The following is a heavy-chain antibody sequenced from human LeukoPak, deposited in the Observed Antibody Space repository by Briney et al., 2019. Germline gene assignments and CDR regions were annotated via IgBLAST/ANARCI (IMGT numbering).Heavy chain of an antibody. D-gene: IGHD3-3*01. J-gene: IGHJ4*02. Sequence: GGSLRLSCAASGFTFSSYAMSWVRQAPGKGLEWVSAISGSGGSTYYADSVKGRFTISRDNSKNTLYLQMNSLRAEDMAVYYCAKDGYDSWSGPTHSDYWGQGTLVTVSS. V-gene: IGHV3-23*01. CDR3: AKDGYDSWSGPTHSDY. CDR1: GFTFSSYA. CDR2: ISGSGGST.